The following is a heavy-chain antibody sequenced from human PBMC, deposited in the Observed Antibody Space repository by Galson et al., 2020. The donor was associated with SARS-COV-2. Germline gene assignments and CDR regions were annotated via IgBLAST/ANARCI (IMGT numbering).Heavy chain of an antibody. J-gene: IGHJ4*02. CDR1: GFSLSNARMG. CDR3: GRIRPRIVGATYCDE. CDR2: IFSNDEK. D-gene: IGHD1-26*01. V-gene: IGHV2-26*01. Sequence: SGPTLVKPTATLTLTSTDSGFSLSNARMGVSWIRQTPANALEWPAHIFSNDEKSYSTSLKTSLTISKHSTKSQEVRTINNMDPVDTATYYCGRIRPRIVGATYCDERGQGILVT.